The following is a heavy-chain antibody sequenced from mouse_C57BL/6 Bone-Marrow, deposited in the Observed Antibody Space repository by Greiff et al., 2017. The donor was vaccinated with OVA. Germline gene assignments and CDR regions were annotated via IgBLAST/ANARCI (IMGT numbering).Heavy chain of an antibody. CDR2: IDPKNGGT. V-gene: IGHV1-72*01. Sequence: QVQLKQSGAELVKPGASVKLSCKASGYTFTSYWMHWVKQRPGRGLEWIGRIDPKNGGTKYNEKFKSKATLTVDKPSSTAYMQLSSLTTEDSAVYYCARYAYYYASPDWGQGTTLTVSS. D-gene: IGHD1-1*01. CDR1: GYTFTSYW. CDR3: ARYAYYYASPD. J-gene: IGHJ2*01.